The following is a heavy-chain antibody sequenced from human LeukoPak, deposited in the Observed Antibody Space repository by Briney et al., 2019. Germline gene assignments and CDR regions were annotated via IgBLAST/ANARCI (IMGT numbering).Heavy chain of an antibody. CDR3: ARDLRLRGAVFDY. V-gene: IGHV3-21*01. J-gene: IGHJ4*02. Sequence: PGGSLRLSCAASGFTFSSYSMNWVRQAPGKGLEWVSSISSSSSYIYYADSVQGRLTISRDNAQNSLYLQMNSLRAEDTAVYYCARDLRLRGAVFDYWGQGTLVTVSS. CDR2: ISSSSSYI. CDR1: GFTFSSYS. D-gene: IGHD3-10*01.